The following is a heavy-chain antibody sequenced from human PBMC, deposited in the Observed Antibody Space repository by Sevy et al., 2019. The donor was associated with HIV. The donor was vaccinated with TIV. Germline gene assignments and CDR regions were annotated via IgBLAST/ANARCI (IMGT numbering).Heavy chain of an antibody. D-gene: IGHD4-17*01. V-gene: IGHV4-59*01. CDR2: IYDTGHT. CDR3: AREKGTVTILSAFDI. CDR1: GGSFSTYS. Sequence: SETLSLTCTVSGGSFSTYSWNWIRQSPGKGLEWIGNIYDTGHTNYNPSLKSRVTISVDTSKNQFSLKLNSVTAADTAVYYCAREKGTVTILSAFDIWGQGTRVTVSS. J-gene: IGHJ3*02.